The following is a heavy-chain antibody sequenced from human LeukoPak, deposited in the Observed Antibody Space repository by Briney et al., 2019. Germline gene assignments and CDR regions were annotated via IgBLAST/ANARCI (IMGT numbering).Heavy chain of an antibody. V-gene: IGHV1-2*02. J-gene: IGHJ4*02. CDR3: VRDMDRGQWLVRPYN. Sequence: ASVKVSCKASGYTFTGYYMHWVRLAPGQGLEWMGWIDPKSGGTKYAQKFQGRVTMTRDMSISTAYMDLRRLKSDDTAVYYCVRDMDRGQWLVRPYNWGQGTLVTVSS. CDR1: GYTFTGYY. D-gene: IGHD6-19*01. CDR2: IDPKSGGT.